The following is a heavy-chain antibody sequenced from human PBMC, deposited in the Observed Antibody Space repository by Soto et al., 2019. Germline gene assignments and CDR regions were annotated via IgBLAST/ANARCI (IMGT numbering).Heavy chain of an antibody. CDR2: IKSKTDGGTT. CDR3: TTVSGSYKVGYFDY. V-gene: IGHV3-15*01. D-gene: IGHD1-26*01. CDR1: GFTFSNAW. J-gene: IGHJ4*02. Sequence: GGSLRLSCAASGFTFSNAWMSWVRQAPGKGLEWVGRIKSKTDGGTTDYAAPVKGRFTISRDDSKNTLYLQMNSLKTEDTAVYYCTTVSGSYKVGYFDYWGQGTLVTVSS.